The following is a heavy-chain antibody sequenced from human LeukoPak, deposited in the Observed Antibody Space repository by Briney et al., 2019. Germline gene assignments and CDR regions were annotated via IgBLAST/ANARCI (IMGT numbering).Heavy chain of an antibody. J-gene: IGHJ6*02. CDR1: GFTFSSYG. V-gene: IGHV3-30*18. CDR2: ISYDGSNK. CDR3: AKDTAYILTGYSYYYYYGMDV. D-gene: IGHD3-9*01. Sequence: GGSLRLSRAASGFTFSSYGMHWVRQAPGKGLEWVAVISYDGSNKYYADSVKGRFTISRDNSKNTLYLQMNSLRAEDTAVYYCAKDTAYILTGYSYYYYYGMDVWGQGTTVTVSS.